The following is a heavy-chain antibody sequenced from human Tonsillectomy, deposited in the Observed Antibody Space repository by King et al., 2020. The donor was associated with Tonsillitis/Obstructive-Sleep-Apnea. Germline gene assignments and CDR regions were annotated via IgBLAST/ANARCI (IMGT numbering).Heavy chain of an antibody. CDR3: ARDNAEAFDI. CDR1: GFTFSRYR. V-gene: IGHV3-7*01. CDR2: IKQDGSEG. Sequence: VQLVESGGGLVQPGGSLRLSCVASGFTFSRYRMTWVRQAPGKGLEWVANIKQDGSEGYYVDSVKGRFTFSRDNAKNSLYLQVNSLRAEDTAVYYCARDNAEAFDIWGQGTIVTVSS. J-gene: IGHJ3*02. D-gene: IGHD2-8*01.